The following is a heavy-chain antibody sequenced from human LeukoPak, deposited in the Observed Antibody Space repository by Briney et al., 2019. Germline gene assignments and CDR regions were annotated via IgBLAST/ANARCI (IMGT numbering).Heavy chain of an antibody. Sequence: GGSLRLSCAASGFTFSSYAMSWVRQAPGKGLEWVSAISGSGGSTYYADSVKGRFTISRDNAKNSLYLQMNNLRAEDTAVYYCAKDQGRGGFGLDCWGQGTLVTVSS. CDR3: AKDQGRGGFGLDC. CDR1: GFTFSSYA. J-gene: IGHJ4*02. D-gene: IGHD3-16*01. CDR2: ISGSGGST. V-gene: IGHV3-23*01.